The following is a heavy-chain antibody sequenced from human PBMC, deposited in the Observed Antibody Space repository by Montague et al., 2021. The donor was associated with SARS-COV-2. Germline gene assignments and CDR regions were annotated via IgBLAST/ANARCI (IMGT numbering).Heavy chain of an antibody. J-gene: IGHJ5*02. D-gene: IGHD5-24*01. V-gene: IGHV4-59*01. CDR3: AREDRWNCFDP. Sequence: SETLSLTCTVLGWWNTGSVWKWIRQPPGKARKSIGDIYYRGSTNYNPSLETRVTISVDPSKNQFSLKLSSVTAADTAVYYCAREDRWNCFDPWGQGTLVIVSS. CDR2: IYYRGST. CDR1: GWWNTGSV.